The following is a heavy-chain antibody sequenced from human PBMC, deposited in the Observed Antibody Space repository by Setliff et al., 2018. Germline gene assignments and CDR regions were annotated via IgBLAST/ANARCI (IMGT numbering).Heavy chain of an antibody. J-gene: IGHJ3*02. V-gene: IGHV3-43D*03. CDR3: ARIRRAFDI. D-gene: IGHD3-10*01. CDR1: GFTFDDYA. Sequence: GGSLRLSCAASGFTFDDYAMHWVRQAPGKGLEWVSLISWDGGSTYYADSVKGRFTISRDNSKNSLYLQMNSLRAEDTAVYYCARIRRAFDIWGQGTMVTVSS. CDR2: ISWDGGST.